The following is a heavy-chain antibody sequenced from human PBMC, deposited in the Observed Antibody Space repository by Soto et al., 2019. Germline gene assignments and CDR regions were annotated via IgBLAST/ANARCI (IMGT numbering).Heavy chain of an antibody. V-gene: IGHV3-73*01. D-gene: IGHD6-19*01. J-gene: IGHJ4*02. Sequence: GGSLRLSCAASGFTFSGSAMHWVRQASGKGLEWVGRIRSKANSYATAYAASVKGRFTISRDDSKNTAYLQMNSLKTEDTAVYYCTRHAPTSSGWYRDWGQGTLVTVSS. CDR1: GFTFSGSA. CDR3: TRHAPTSSGWYRD. CDR2: IRSKANSYAT.